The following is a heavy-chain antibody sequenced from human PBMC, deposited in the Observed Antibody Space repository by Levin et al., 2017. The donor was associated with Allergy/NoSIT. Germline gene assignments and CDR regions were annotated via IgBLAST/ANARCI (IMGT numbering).Heavy chain of an antibody. V-gene: IGHV1-2*02. CDR3: ARDRGAAWFGEFHNWFDP. J-gene: IGHJ5*02. D-gene: IGHD3-10*01. CDR1: GYTFIGYY. CDR2: INPNSGGT. Sequence: GESLKISCKAAGYTFIGYYMHWVRQAPGQGLEWMGWINPNSGGTNYAQRFQGRVTMTRDTSISTAYMELSGLKSDDTAVYYCARDRGAAWFGEFHNWFDPWGQGTLVTVSS.